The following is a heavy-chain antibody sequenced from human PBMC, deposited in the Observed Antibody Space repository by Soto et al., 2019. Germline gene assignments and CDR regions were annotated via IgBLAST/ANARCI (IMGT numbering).Heavy chain of an antibody. D-gene: IGHD2-2*01. CDR1: GYTFTDYY. J-gene: IGHJ6*02. Sequence: ASVKVSCKASGYTFTDYYIHWVRQAPGQGLEWMGWINPNSGGTNYAQKFQGRVTMTRVTSISTAYMELSSLRSDDTALYYCAKDPNVVVVPAATGGMDVWGQGTTFTVSS. CDR2: INPNSGGT. V-gene: IGHV1-2*02. CDR3: AKDPNVVVVPAATGGMDV.